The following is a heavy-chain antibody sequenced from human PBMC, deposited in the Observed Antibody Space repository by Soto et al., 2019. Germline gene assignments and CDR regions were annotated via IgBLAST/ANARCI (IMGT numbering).Heavy chain of an antibody. V-gene: IGHV1-8*01. D-gene: IGHD6-19*01. Sequence: QVQLVQSGAEVKKPGASVKVSCKASGYTFTSYDINWVRQATGQGLEWMGWMNPNSGNTAYAQKFQGRVTMTRNTSISTAYMELRSLRSEDTAVYYCARERSSGWYVDYWGQGTLVTVSS. CDR2: MNPNSGNT. CDR3: ARERSSGWYVDY. J-gene: IGHJ4*02. CDR1: GYTFTSYD.